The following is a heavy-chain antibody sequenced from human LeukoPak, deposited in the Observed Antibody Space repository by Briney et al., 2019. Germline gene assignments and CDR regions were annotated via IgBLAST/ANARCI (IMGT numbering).Heavy chain of an antibody. V-gene: IGHV3-23*01. CDR3: ARGGLGSAFDN. CDR1: GFTFSSYA. J-gene: IGHJ4*02. Sequence: GGSLRLSCAASGFTFSSYALSWVRQAPGKGLECVSAISGSGGSTYSADSLKGRFTISRDNSKNTLYLQINSPRTDDTAVFYCARGGLGSAFDNWGQGTLVTVSS. CDR2: ISGSGGST. D-gene: IGHD6-19*01.